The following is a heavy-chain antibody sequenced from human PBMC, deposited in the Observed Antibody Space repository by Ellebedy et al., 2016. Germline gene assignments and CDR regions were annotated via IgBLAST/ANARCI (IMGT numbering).Heavy chain of an antibody. V-gene: IGHV3-11*06. D-gene: IGHD6-19*01. CDR3: AREAGSTYGSGWYHARRWFDS. CDR1: GFSFSDYY. J-gene: IGHJ5*01. CDR2: IGSSSSHT. Sequence: GESLKISCAASGFSFSDYYMTWIRQAPGKGLEFVSFIGSSSSHTNYADSVKGRFTISRDNAKNSLYLQMSSLRAEDTAVYYCAREAGSTYGSGWYHARRWFDSWGQGTLVTVSS.